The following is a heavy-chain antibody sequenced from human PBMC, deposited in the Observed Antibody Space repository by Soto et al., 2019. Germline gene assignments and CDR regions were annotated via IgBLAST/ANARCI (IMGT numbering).Heavy chain of an antibody. J-gene: IGHJ6*02. CDR2: IIPIFGTA. CDR3: ASSSGGWTIAARPYDYGMNV. Sequence: QVQLVQSGAEVKKPGSSVKVSCKASGGTFSSYAISWVRQAPGQGLEWMGGIIPIFGTANYAQKFQGRVTITADESTSTAHMELSSLRSEDTAVYYWASSSGGWTIAARPYDYGMNVCGQGTTVTVSS. D-gene: IGHD6-6*01. V-gene: IGHV1-69*01. CDR1: GGTFSSYA.